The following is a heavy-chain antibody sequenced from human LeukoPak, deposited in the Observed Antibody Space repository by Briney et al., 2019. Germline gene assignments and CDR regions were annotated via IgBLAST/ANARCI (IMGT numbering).Heavy chain of an antibody. CDR2: IYSGGST. D-gene: IGHD3/OR15-3a*01. CDR3: ARGRDWGLDY. V-gene: IGHV3-66*01. CDR1: GFSVSSNY. J-gene: IGHJ4*02. Sequence: PGGSLRLSCAASGFSVSSNYMSWVRQAPGKGLEWVSVIYSGGSTYYADSVKGRFTISRDEAKNSVYLQMDSLRDEDTAVYYCARGRDWGLDYWGQGTVVTVSS.